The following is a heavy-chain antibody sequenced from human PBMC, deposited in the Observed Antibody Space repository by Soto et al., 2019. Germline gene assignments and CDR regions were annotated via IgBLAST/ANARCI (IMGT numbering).Heavy chain of an antibody. CDR2: ISGSGGST. Sequence: GCLGLSCAASGLTFNIYVMSWVRQAPGKGLEWVSAISGSGGSTYYADSVKGRFTISRDNSKNTLYLQMNSLRAEDTAVYYCAKEVYGFVVVPAAIPINWFDPWGQGTLVTVSS. CDR1: GLTFNIYV. J-gene: IGHJ5*02. D-gene: IGHD2-2*01. CDR3: AKEVYGFVVVPAAIPINWFDP. V-gene: IGHV3-23*01.